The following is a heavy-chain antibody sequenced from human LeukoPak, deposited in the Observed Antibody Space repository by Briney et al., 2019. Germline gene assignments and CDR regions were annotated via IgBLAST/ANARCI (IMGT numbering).Heavy chain of an antibody. D-gene: IGHD3-9*01. J-gene: IGHJ4*02. Sequence: GGSLRLSCAASGFTFSSYGMHWVRQAPGKGLEWVTFIRYDGSNKYYADSVKGRFTISRDNSKNTLYLEMSSLRAKDTAVYYCARGGYYNILTGFRSGFLGFDYWGQGTLVTVSS. CDR1: GFTFSSYG. CDR2: IRYDGSNK. V-gene: IGHV3-30*02. CDR3: ARGGYYNILTGFRSGFLGFDY.